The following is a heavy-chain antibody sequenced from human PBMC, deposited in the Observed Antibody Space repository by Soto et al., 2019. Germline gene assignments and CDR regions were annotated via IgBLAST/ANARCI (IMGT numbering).Heavy chain of an antibody. CDR1: GGSISSYY. V-gene: IGHV4-59*01. CDR2: IYYSGST. J-gene: IGHJ4*02. CDR3: ARSPYYDILTGYYRQIQYYFDY. D-gene: IGHD3-9*01. Sequence: PSETLSLTCTVSGGSISSYYWSWIRQPPGKGLEWIGYIYYSGSTNYNPSLKSRVTISVDTSQNQFSLKLSSVTAADTAVYYCARSPYYDILTGYYRQIQYYFDYWGQGTLVTVSS.